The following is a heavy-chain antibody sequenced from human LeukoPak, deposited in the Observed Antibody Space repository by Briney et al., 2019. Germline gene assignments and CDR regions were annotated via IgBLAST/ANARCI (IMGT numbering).Heavy chain of an antibody. Sequence: GGSLRLSCAVSGFTFSAYSMNWVRQAPGKGLEWVAFISYDGNSKYYPDSVKGRFTVSRDKSKNTLYLQMNNLRDEDTAVYYCAKDPREGCNFEWYRFDPRGQGTLVTVSS. CDR2: ISYDGNSK. CDR1: GFTFSAYS. V-gene: IGHV3-30*18. D-gene: IGHD5-24*01. CDR3: AKDPREGCNFEWYRFDP. J-gene: IGHJ5*02.